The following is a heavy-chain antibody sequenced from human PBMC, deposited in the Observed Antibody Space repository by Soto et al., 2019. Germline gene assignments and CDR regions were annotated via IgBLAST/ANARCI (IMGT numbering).Heavy chain of an antibody. J-gene: IGHJ3*02. Sequence: PSQTLSLTCAISGDSVSSNSAAWNWIRQSPSRGLEWLGRTYYRSKWYNDYAVSVKSRITINPDTSKNQFSLQLNSVTPEDTAVYYCARVRRFRQNIAAVPDAFDIWGQGTMVTVSS. CDR1: GDSVSSNSAA. V-gene: IGHV6-1*01. D-gene: IGHD6-13*01. CDR2: TYYRSKWYN. CDR3: ARVRRFRQNIAAVPDAFDI.